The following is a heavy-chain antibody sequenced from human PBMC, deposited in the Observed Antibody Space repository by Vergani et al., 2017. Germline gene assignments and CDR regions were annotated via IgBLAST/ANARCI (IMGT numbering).Heavy chain of an antibody. Sequence: QVQLQESGPGLVKPSETLSLTCTVSGGSISSYYWSWIRQPPGKGLEWIGYIYYNGNTNYNPSLKSRVTISVDTSKNQFSLKLSSVTAADTAVYYCAREVGDFWSGYLDYWGQGTLVTGSS. V-gene: IGHV4-59*01. CDR3: AREVGDFWSGYLDY. D-gene: IGHD3-3*01. CDR2: IYYNGNT. J-gene: IGHJ4*02. CDR1: GGSISSYY.